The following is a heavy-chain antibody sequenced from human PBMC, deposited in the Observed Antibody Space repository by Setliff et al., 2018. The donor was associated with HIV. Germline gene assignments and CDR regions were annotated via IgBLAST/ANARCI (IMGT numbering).Heavy chain of an antibody. J-gene: IGHJ4*02. CDR2: ISSSSSYT. D-gene: IGHD1-26*01. CDR3: ARDRYSGSSTDY. CDR1: GFTFSSYS. V-gene: IGHV3-21*01. Sequence: SLRLSGAASGFTFSSYSMNWVRQAPGKGLEWVSYISSSSSYTHYADAVKGRFTISRDNVKNSLYLQMNSLRDEDTAVYYCARDRYSGSSTDYWGQGTLVTVSS.